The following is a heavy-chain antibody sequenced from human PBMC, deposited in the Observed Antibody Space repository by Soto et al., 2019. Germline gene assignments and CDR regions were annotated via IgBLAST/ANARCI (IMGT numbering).Heavy chain of an antibody. Sequence: GWIRQPPGKGLEWIGSIYYSGSTYYNPSLKSRVTISVDTSKNQFSLKLSSVTAADTAVYYCARLRGSSWFPRVVSFDPWGQGTLVTVSS. CDR2: IYYSGST. CDR3: ARLRGSSWFPRVVSFDP. D-gene: IGHD6-13*01. V-gene: IGHV4-39*01. J-gene: IGHJ5*02.